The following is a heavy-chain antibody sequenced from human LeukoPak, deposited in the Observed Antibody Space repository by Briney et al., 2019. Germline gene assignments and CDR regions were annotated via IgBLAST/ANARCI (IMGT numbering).Heavy chain of an antibody. J-gene: IGHJ1*01. D-gene: IGHD6-13*01. CDR3: ATTVSAGTYRYFQH. V-gene: IGHV1-3*01. CDR2: INAGNGNT. CDR1: GYIFTTYA. Sequence: ASVKVSCKASGYIFTTYAMYWVRQAPGQSLEWMGWINAGNGNTKYLQKFQGRVTITRDTSANIAYMELSSLRSEDTAVYYCATTVSAGTYRYFQHWGQGTLVTVSS.